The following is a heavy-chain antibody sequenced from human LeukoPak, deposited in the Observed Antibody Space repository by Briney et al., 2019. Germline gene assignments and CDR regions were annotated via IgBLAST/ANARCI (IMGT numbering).Heavy chain of an antibody. J-gene: IGHJ4*02. CDR1: SGSISSSSYY. Sequence: SETLSLTCTVSSGSISSSSYYWGWIRQPPGKGLEWIGSIYYSGSTYYNPSLKSRVTISVDTSKNQFSLKLSSVTAADTAVYYCARAILYYYDSSGHTFDYWGQGTLVTVSS. CDR2: IYYSGST. D-gene: IGHD3-22*01. CDR3: ARAILYYYDSSGHTFDY. V-gene: IGHV4-39*01.